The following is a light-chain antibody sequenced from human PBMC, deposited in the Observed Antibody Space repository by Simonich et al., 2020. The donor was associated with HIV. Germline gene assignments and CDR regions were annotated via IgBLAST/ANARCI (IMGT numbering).Light chain of an antibody. CDR2: AAS. J-gene: IGKJ4*01. Sequence: DIQMTQSPSSLSASVGDRVTITCRASQSISSYLNWYQQKPGKAPKLLIYAASNLQSGVPSRFSGSGSGTDFTLTISSLQPEDFATYYCQKSYSNPTFGGGTKVEIK. CDR1: QSISSY. V-gene: IGKV1-39*01. CDR3: QKSYSNPT.